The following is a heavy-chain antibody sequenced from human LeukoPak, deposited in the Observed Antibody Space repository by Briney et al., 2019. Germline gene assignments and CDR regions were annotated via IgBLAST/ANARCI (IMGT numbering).Heavy chain of an antibody. CDR1: GGTFNSYA. J-gene: IGHJ2*01. D-gene: IGHD2-2*01. CDR3: AREPRPRYCSSTSCQTVWYFDL. Sequence: GSSVKVSCKASGGTFNSYAISWVRQAPGQGLEWMGGIIPIFGTANYAQKFQGRVTITADESTSTAYMELSSLRSENTAVYYCAREPRPRYCSSTSCQTVWYFDLWGRGTLVTVSS. V-gene: IGHV1-69*01. CDR2: IIPIFGTA.